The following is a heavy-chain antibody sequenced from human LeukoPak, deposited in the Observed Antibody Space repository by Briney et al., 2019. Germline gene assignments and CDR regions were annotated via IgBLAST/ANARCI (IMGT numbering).Heavy chain of an antibody. J-gene: IGHJ4*02. CDR3: TKLAASTGRFDY. D-gene: IGHD6-13*01. Sequence: GGSLRLSCAASGFTFSSYGMHWVRQAPGKGLEWVAFIRYDGSNKYYADSVKGRFTISRDNSKNTLYLQMNSLRAEDTAVYYCTKLAASTGRFDYWGQGTLVTVSS. CDR2: IRYDGSNK. V-gene: IGHV3-30*02. CDR1: GFTFSSYG.